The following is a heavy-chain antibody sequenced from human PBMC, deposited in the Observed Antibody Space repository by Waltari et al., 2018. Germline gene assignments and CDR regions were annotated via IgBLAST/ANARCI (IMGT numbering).Heavy chain of an antibody. V-gene: IGHV3-74*01. CDR3: ARVATKTYSSPVPGRPYYYGMDV. CDR2: SRSDGGTI. D-gene: IGHD3-22*01. CDR1: GFTFSRYW. Sequence: EEQLVESGGGLAQPGESLRLSCAASGFTFSRYWMDWVRQAPGRGLVWGSRSRSDGGTITYADSVKGRFTISRDNAKNTLYVQMNRLRAEDTAVYYWARVATKTYSSPVPGRPYYYGMDVWGQGTTVTVSS. J-gene: IGHJ6*02.